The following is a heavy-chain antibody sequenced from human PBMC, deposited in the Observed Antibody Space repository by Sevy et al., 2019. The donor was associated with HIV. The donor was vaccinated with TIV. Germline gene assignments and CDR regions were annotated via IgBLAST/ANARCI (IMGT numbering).Heavy chain of an antibody. J-gene: IGHJ2*01. CDR2: LYSTGAT. D-gene: IGHD6-19*01. CDR3: ATPLPSGWYEGTGGYFDL. Sequence: SETLSLTCTISGGSFSSSSYYWGWIRQPPGKGLEWMGSLYSTGATSYNPSLESRVTVSADTSRNRFYLKLDSVSAADTAVYYCATPLPSGWYEGTGGYFDLWGRGTLVTVSS. CDR1: GGSFSSSSYY. V-gene: IGHV4-39*01.